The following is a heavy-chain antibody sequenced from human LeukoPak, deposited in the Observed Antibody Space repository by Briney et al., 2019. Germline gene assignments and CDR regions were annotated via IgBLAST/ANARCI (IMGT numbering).Heavy chain of an antibody. CDR3: ARNDDTVGLGTFDY. Sequence: SETLSLTCAVSGGSISSSNWWSWVRQPPGKGLEWIGEIYHSGSTNYNPSPKSRVTISVDKSKNQFSLKLSSVTAADTAVYYCARNDDTVGLGTFDYWGQGTLVTVSS. CDR1: GGSISSSNW. J-gene: IGHJ4*02. D-gene: IGHD7-27*01. V-gene: IGHV4-4*02. CDR2: IYHSGST.